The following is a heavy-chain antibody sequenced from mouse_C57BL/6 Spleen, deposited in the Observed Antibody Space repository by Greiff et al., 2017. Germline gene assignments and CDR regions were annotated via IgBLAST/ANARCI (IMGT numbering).Heavy chain of an antibody. V-gene: IGHV5-17*01. Sequence: EVKLVESGGGLVKPGGSLKLSCAASGFTFSDYGMHWVRQAPEKGLEWVAYISSGSSTIYYADTVKGRFTISRDNAKNTLFLQMPSLRSEDTAMYYCARGSPWFAYWGQGTLVTVSA. CDR1: GFTFSDYG. CDR2: ISSGSSTI. CDR3: ARGSPWFAY. J-gene: IGHJ3*01.